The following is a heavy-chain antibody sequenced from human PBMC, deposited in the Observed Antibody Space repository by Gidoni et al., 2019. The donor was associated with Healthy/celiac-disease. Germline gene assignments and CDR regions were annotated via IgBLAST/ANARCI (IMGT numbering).Heavy chain of an antibody. D-gene: IGHD3-16*01. CDR2: VYYTGST. CDR3: ARDLGGLLGWFDP. Sequence: QVQLQESGPGLVKPSETLSLTCTVSGGSMSNYYWTWIRQPPGKGLEWIGYVYYTGSTIYNPSLRGRLTISIDTSKNQFSLKLSSVTAADTAVYYCARDLGGLLGWFDPWGQGTLVTVSS. CDR1: GGSMSNYY. J-gene: IGHJ5*02. V-gene: IGHV4-59*01.